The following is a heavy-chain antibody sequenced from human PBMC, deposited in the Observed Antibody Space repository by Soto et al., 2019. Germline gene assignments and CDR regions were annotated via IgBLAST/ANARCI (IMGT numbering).Heavy chain of an antibody. CDR3: VRDAAVPGESDRFDY. J-gene: IGHJ4*02. D-gene: IGHD6-19*01. V-gene: IGHV4-4*02. CDR1: GDSVTSNVW. CDR2: AYHNGLT. Sequence: SETLSLTCAVSGDSVTSNVWWSWVRQPPGKGLEWIGEAYHNGLTDYNPSLKSRVTMSVDTSKNEFSLKLTSLTAADTAIYYCVRDAAVPGESDRFDYWGQGIWVTVAA.